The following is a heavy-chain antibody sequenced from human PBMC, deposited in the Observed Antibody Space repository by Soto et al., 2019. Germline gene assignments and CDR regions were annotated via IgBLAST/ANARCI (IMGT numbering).Heavy chain of an antibody. V-gene: IGHV3-30*18. J-gene: IGHJ4*02. CDR2: ISYDGSNK. CDR3: AKDVLYYYDSSGYPDY. D-gene: IGHD3-22*01. CDR1: GFNFSRYG. Sequence: GGSLRISCEASGFNFSRYGMHWDRQATGKGLEWVAVISYDGSNKYYADSVKGRFTISRDNSKNTLYLQMNSLRAEDTAVYYCAKDVLYYYDSSGYPDYWGQGTLVTVSS.